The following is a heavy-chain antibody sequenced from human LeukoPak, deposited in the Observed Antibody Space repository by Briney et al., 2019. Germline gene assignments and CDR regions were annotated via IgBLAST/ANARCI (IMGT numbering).Heavy chain of an antibody. CDR3: TTDRLTTVKIFDY. CDR2: IYSGGST. J-gene: IGHJ4*02. CDR1: EFTVSSNY. V-gene: IGHV3-53*01. Sequence: GGSLRLSCAASEFTVSSNYMSWVRQAPGKGLEWVSVIYSGGSTYYADSVKGRFTISRDNSKNTLYLQMNSLKTEDTAVYYCTTDRLTTVKIFDYWGQGTLVTVSS. D-gene: IGHD4-17*01.